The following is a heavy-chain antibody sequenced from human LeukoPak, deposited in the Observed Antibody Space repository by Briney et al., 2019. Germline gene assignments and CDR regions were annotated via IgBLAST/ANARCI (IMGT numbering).Heavy chain of an antibody. J-gene: IGHJ4*02. V-gene: IGHV3-7*03. CDR2: IKEDGSVI. D-gene: IGHD6-13*01. CDR3: ARIGYSSSCFDY. CDR1: GFTVSSNY. Sequence: GGSLRLSCAASGFTVSSNYMSWVRQAPGRGLEWVANIKEDGSVIYYMDSVKGRFTISRDNAKNALHLQMNSLRAEDTAVYYCARIGYSSSCFDYWGQGSLVTVSS.